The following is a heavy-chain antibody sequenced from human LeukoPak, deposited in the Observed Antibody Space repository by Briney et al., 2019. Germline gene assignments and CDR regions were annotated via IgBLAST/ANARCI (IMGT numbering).Heavy chain of an antibody. Sequence: ASVKVSCKASGYTFTSYGISWVRPAPGQGREWVGWISAYNGNTNYAQKLQGRVTMTTDTSTSTAYMELRSLRSDDTAVYSCARGGSGWATGFFDYWGQGTLVTVSS. CDR1: GYTFTSYG. J-gene: IGHJ4*02. CDR2: ISAYNGNT. D-gene: IGHD6-19*01. V-gene: IGHV1-18*01. CDR3: ARGGSGWATGFFDY.